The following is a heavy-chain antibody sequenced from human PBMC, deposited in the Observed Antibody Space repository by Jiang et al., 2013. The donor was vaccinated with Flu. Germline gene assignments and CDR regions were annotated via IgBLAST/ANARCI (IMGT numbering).Heavy chain of an antibody. CDR1: GFSLTSPTVG. V-gene: IGHV2-70*01. D-gene: IGHD3-22*01. Sequence: TLTCNFSGFSLTSPTVGVGWIRQPPGKALEWLALIDWDGDKYYSTSLKTRLSISKDTSKNEVVLTMTNMDPVDTATYYCARGTAKYYYDSSSYSGFDTWGQGTLVTVSS. CDR3: ARGTAKYYYDSSSYSGFDT. J-gene: IGHJ4*02. CDR2: IDWDGDK.